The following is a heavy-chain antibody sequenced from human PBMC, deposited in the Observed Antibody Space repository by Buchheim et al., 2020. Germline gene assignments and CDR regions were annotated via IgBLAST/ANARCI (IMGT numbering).Heavy chain of an antibody. CDR3: APGGNYGDYANWFDP. CDR1: GFTFSSYE. Sequence: EVQLVESGGGLVQPGGSLRPSCAASGFTFSSYEMNWVRQAPGKGLEWVSYISSSGSTIYYADSVKGRFTISRDNAKNSLYLQMNSLRAEDTAVYYCAPGGNYGDYANWFDPWGQGTL. D-gene: IGHD4-17*01. J-gene: IGHJ5*02. V-gene: IGHV3-48*03. CDR2: ISSSGSTI.